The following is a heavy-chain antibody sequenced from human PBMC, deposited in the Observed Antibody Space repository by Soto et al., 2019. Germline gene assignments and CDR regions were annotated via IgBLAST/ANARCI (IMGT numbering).Heavy chain of an antibody. CDR2: IYFSGDT. CDR1: GASISSGDYY. D-gene: IGHD3-22*01. Sequence: SETLSLTCTVSGASISSGDYYWSWIRQPPGQGLEWIGYIYFSGDTYYNPSLKSRIAISIDTSKNRLSLELTSVTAADTAVYYCPRAFDYSSGYYGYLGYGGPGILLTVSS. CDR3: PRAFDYSSGYYGYLGY. V-gene: IGHV4-30-4*01. J-gene: IGHJ4*02.